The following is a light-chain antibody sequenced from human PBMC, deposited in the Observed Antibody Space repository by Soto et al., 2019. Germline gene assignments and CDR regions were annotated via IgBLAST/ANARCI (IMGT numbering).Light chain of an antibody. CDR1: SSEVGGYNY. CDR2: DVS. V-gene: IGLV2-14*03. J-gene: IGLJ2*01. CDR3: SSYTSSNTLV. Sequence: QSALTQPASVSGSPGQSITISCTGTSSEVGGYNYVSWHQQHPGKAPKLMIYDVSNRPSGVSNRFSGSKSGNTASLTISGLQAEDEADYYCSSYTSSNTLVFGGGTQLTVL.